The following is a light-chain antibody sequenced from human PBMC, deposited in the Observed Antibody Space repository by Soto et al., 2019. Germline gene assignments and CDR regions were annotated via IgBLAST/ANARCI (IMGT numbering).Light chain of an antibody. CDR2: ASS. V-gene: IGKV1-27*01. J-gene: IGKJ4*01. CDR1: QAISNY. CDR3: HRYNSAPLT. Sequence: DLPMTQSPSSLSASVGDRVTITCRASQAISNYLAWYQQKPGEVPKVLIYASSIVQSGVPSRFSGSGSGTDFTLTISSLQPEDVATYYCHRYNSAPLTFGGGTKVEIK.